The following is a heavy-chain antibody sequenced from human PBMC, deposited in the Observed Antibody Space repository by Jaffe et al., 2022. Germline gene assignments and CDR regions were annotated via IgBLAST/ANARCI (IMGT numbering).Heavy chain of an antibody. CDR3: ARDHTGATTGGTYYFDY. CDR1: GGSISSGSYY. Sequence: QVQLQESGPGLVKPSQTLSLTCTVSGGSISSGSYYWSWIRQPAGKGLEWIGRIYTSGSTNYNPSLKSRVTISVDTSKNQFSLKLSSVTAADTAVYYCARDHTGATTGGTYYFDYWGQGTLVTVSS. CDR2: IYTSGST. V-gene: IGHV4-61*02. J-gene: IGHJ4*02. D-gene: IGHD1-26*01.